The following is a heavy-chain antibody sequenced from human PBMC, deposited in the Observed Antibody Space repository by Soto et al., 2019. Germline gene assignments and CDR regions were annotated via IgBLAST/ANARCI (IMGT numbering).Heavy chain of an antibody. V-gene: IGHV3-72*01. CDR2: SRNRGNSYTT. D-gene: IGHD3-10*01. CDR3: AKTTYGSGSYYFDS. CDR1: GFTFSDHY. J-gene: IGHJ4*02. Sequence: EVQLVESGGGLVQPGGSLRLSCAASGFTFSDHYMDWVRQAPGKGLEWVGRSRNRGNSYTTEYVASVKGRFIISRDASNTLLYLQMDSLETEDTAVYYCAKTTYGSGSYYFDSWGRGSLVTVSS.